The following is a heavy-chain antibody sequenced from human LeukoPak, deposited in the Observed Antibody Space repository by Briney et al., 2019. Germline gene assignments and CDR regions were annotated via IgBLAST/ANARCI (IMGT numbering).Heavy chain of an antibody. CDR1: GGSISNYY. CDR3: ANRWGTQVFGNNIDI. V-gene: IGHV4-59*06. D-gene: IGHD2-8*02. CDR2: IYYSGST. J-gene: IGHJ3*02. Sequence: PSETLSLTCTVSGGSISNYYWSWIRQPPGKGLEWIGYIYYSGSTYYNPSLKSRVTISVDTSKNQFSLKLSSVTAADTAVYYCANRWGTQVFGNNIDIWGQGTVVTVSS.